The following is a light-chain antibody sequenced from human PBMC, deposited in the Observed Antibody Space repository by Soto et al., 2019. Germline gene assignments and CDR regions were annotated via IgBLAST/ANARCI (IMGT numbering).Light chain of an antibody. CDR1: QTVRNNY. CDR2: GAS. Sequence: EIVLTPSPGTLSLSPGERATLSCRASQTVRNNYLAWYQQKPGQAPRLLIYGASNRATGIPDRFSGSGSGTDFTLTISRLEPEDFAVYYCQQYGSSGTFGQGTKVDIK. CDR3: QQYGSSGT. V-gene: IGKV3-20*01. J-gene: IGKJ1*01.